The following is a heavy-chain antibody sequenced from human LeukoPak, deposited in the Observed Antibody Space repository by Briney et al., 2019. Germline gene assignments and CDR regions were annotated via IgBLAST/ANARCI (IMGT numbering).Heavy chain of an antibody. Sequence: SETLSLTCTVSGDSISGYYWSWIRQPPGKGLEWIGYIYYSGRTNYNPSLKSRVTISEDTSKNQFSLRLTSVTAADTAVYYCARTTPYYHYAMDVWGQGTTVTVSS. CDR1: GDSISGYY. CDR3: ARTTPYYHYAMDV. D-gene: IGHD3-3*02. J-gene: IGHJ6*02. CDR2: IYYSGRT. V-gene: IGHV4-59*01.